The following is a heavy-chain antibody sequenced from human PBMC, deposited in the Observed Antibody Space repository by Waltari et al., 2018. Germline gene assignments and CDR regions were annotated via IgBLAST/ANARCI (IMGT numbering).Heavy chain of an antibody. CDR2: IYSGGSST. J-gene: IGHJ4*02. CDR1: GFTFSSYA. D-gene: IGHD6-6*01. Sequence: EVQLLESGGGLVQPGGSLRLSCAASGFTFSSYAMSWVRQAPGKGLEWVSVIYSGGSSTYYADSVKGRFTISRDNSKNTLYLQMNSLRAEDTAVYYCAKRIAAFRGFDYWGQGTLVTVSS. CDR3: AKRIAAFRGFDY. V-gene: IGHV3-23*03.